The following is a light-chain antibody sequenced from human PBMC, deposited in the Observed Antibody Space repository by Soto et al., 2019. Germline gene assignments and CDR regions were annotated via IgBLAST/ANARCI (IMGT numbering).Light chain of an antibody. Sequence: IVLTQSPATLSVSPGETATLSCRASENINTYLAWYQQKPGQAPKLLIYDASSRAAGVPSRFRGSGSGADFSLTIVSLEPEDSAIYYCQHRSGWWTFGQGTKV. CDR1: ENINTY. J-gene: IGKJ1*01. V-gene: IGKV3-11*01. CDR2: DAS. CDR3: QHRSGWWT.